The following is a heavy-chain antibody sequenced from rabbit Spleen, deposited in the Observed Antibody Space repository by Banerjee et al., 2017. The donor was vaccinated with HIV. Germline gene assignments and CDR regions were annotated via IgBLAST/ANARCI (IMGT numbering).Heavy chain of an antibody. CDR1: GFSFSDRDV. Sequence: EQLEESGGGLVKPEGSLTLTCKASGFSFSDRDVMCWVRQAPGKGLECGACIYAGSSDSTYYANWAKGRLTISKASSTTVTLQMTSLTAADTATYFCARDAGTSFSTYGMDLWGQGTLVTVS. J-gene: IGHJ6*01. CDR2: IYAGSSDST. V-gene: IGHV1S45*01. D-gene: IGHD8-1*01. CDR3: ARDAGTSFSTYGMDL.